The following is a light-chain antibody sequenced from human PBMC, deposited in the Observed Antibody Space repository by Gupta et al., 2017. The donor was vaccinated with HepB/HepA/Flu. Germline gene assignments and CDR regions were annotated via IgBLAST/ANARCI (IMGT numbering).Light chain of an antibody. CDR1: ALPKQY. Sequence: SYELTQPPSVSVSPGQTARITCPGDALPKQYAYWYQQRPGQAPVLVIYKDRERPSGIPERFSGSSSGTAVTLTISGVQAEDEADYYCQSSDSSGDYVVFGGGTRLTV. J-gene: IGLJ3*02. CDR3: QSSDSSGDYVV. V-gene: IGLV3-25*03. CDR2: KDR.